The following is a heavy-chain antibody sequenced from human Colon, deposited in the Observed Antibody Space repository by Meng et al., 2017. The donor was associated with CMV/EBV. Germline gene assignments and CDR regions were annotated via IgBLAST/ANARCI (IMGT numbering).Heavy chain of an antibody. CDR2: INPNSGGT. V-gene: IGHV1-2*02. CDR1: GYTFTGYY. Sequence: ASVKVSCKASGYTFTGYYMHWVRQAPGQGLEWMGWINPNSGGTNYAQKFQGRVTMTRDTSISTAYMELSRLRSDDTAVYYCARDGYGWNVPSFCDQWGQGTLVTVSS. D-gene: IGHD6-13*01. J-gene: IGHJ4*02. CDR3: ARDGYGWNVPSFCDQ.